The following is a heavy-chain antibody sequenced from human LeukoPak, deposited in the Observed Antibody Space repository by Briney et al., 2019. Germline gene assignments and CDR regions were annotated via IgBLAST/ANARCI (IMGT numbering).Heavy chain of an antibody. CDR1: GFSFITYA. D-gene: IGHD5/OR15-5a*01. J-gene: IGHJ4*02. CDR3: AREWVSTDY. V-gene: IGHV3-7*01. Sequence: GGSLRLSCVASGFSFITYAMSWVRQAPGKGLQWVANIKQDGTEKYYVDSVKGRFTISRDSAKNSLYLQMNSLRAEDTAVYYCAREWVSTDYWGQGTLVTVSS. CDR2: IKQDGTEK.